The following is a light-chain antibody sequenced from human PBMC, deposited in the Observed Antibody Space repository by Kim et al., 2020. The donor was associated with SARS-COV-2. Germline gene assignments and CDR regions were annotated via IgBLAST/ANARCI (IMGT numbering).Light chain of an antibody. CDR3: QQYQQWPVT. V-gene: IGKV3D-15*01. J-gene: IGKJ5*01. CDR1: QSINKY. CDR2: DAS. Sequence: VSPGERVTLSCRAWQSINKYVAWYQQKPGQAPRLRIYDASNGATGIPARFSGSGSGTEFTLTISSLQSEDFAVYHCQQYQQWPVTFGQGTRLEIK.